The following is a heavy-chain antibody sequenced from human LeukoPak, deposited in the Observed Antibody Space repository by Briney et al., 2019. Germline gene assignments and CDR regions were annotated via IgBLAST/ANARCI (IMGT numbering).Heavy chain of an antibody. J-gene: IGHJ4*02. CDR3: AKGGRYFDWLFDFDY. V-gene: IGHV3-43D*03. CDR1: GFTFDDYA. D-gene: IGHD3-9*01. Sequence: PGGSLRLSCAASGFTFDDYAMHWVRQAPGKGLEWVSLISWDGGSTYYADSVKGRFTISRDNSKNSLYLQMNSLRAEDTALYYCAKGGRYFDWLFDFDYWGQGTLVTVSS. CDR2: ISWDGGST.